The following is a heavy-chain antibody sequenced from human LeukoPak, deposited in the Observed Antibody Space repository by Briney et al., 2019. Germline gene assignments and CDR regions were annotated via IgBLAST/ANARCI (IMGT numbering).Heavy chain of an antibody. CDR3: ARSGSWSYYFDY. CDR2: IYYSGST. CDR1: GYSVNSGYF. Sequence: SETLSLTCTVSGYSVNSGYFWGWIRQPPGKGLEWIGYIYYSGSTNYNPSLKSRVTISVDTSKNQFSLKLSSVTAADTAVYYCARSGSWSYYFDYWGQGTLVTVSS. V-gene: IGHV4-61*01. J-gene: IGHJ4*02. D-gene: IGHD6-13*01.